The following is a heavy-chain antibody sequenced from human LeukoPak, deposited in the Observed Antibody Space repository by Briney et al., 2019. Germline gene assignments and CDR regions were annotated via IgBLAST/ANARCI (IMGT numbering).Heavy chain of an antibody. J-gene: IGHJ4*02. CDR2: IYPGDSDT. CDR1: GYSFPSDW. Sequence: KSGESLKISCKGSGYSFPSDWIGWVRQMPGKGLEWMGSIYPGDSDTTYNPSFQGQATISADKSISTAYLQWSSLKASDTAIYYCARHPGYSRSQTTFDYWGQGTRVTVSS. D-gene: IGHD6-13*01. CDR3: ARHPGYSRSQTTFDY. V-gene: IGHV5-51*01.